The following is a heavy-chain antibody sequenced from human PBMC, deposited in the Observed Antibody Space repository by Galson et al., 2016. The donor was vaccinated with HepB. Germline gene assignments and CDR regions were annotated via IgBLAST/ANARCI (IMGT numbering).Heavy chain of an antibody. V-gene: IGHV2-70*04. CDR1: GFSLRTSGMR. CDR3: ARTIASYYSVSRILTCSFDF. J-gene: IGHJ4*02. Sequence: PALVKPTQTLTLTCTFSGFSLRTSGMRVSWIRQPPGKSLEWLARIDWDDDKFYSTSLKTRLNISKDTSKNPMVLTLTNMDPVETATYYCARTIASYYSVSRILTCSFDFGGQGTRVTVSS. D-gene: IGHD3-10*01. CDR2: IDWDDDK.